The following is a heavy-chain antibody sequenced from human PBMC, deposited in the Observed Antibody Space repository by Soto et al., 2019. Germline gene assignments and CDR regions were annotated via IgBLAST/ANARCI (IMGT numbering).Heavy chain of an antibody. D-gene: IGHD3-3*02. V-gene: IGHV1-3*01. J-gene: IGHJ5*02. CDR1: GDTFTRYA. Sequence: ASEKVSCTASGDTFTRYAMHCVRQAPGQRHEWMGWINAGNGNTKYSQKFQGRVTITRDTSASTAYMELSGLRSEDTAVYYCAMSILDSSWRSNRFSLWGQGNLVTVSS. CDR2: INAGNGNT. CDR3: AMSILDSSWRSNRFSL.